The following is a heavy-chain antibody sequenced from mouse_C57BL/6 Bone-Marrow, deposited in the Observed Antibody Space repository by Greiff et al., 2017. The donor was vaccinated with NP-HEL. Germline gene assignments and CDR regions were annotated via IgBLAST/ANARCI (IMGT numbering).Heavy chain of an antibody. J-gene: IGHJ4*01. CDR1: GYTFTSYW. V-gene: IGHV1-61*01. CDR3: ARSRWLLPYYYAMDY. CDR2: IYPSDSET. D-gene: IGHD2-3*01. Sequence: VKLQQPGAELVRPGSSVKLSCKASGYTFTSYWMDWVKQRPGQGLEWIGNIYPSDSETHYNQKFKDKATLTVDKSSSTAYMQLSSLTSEDSAVYYCARSRWLLPYYYAMDYWGQGTSVTVSS.